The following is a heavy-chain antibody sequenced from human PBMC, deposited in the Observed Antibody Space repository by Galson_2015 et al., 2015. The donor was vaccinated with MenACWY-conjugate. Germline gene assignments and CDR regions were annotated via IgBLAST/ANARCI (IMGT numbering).Heavy chain of an antibody. Sequence: QSGAEVKKPGESLKISCKVSGSTISNYWIAWVRQMPGKGLDYMGIIHLVDSDTRYRPSFQGQVTISADKSISTAYLQWNSLKASDTAIYYCGTTGPADTVGWFDPWGQGTLVTVSS. CDR3: GTTGPADTVGWFDP. D-gene: IGHD2-2*01. J-gene: IGHJ5*02. V-gene: IGHV5-51*01. CDR1: GSTISNYW. CDR2: IHLVDSDT.